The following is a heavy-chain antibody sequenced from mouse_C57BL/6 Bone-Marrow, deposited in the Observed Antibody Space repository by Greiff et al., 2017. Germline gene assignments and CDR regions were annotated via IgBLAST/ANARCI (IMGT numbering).Heavy chain of an antibody. Sequence: VQLQQPGAELVKPGASVKMSCKASGYTFTSYWITWVKQRPGQGLEWIGDMYPGSGSTNYNEKFKSKATLTVDTSSSTAYMQLSSLTSEDSAVYYCARGTTVVAGAMDYWGQGTSVTVSS. CDR2: MYPGSGST. D-gene: IGHD1-1*01. J-gene: IGHJ4*01. CDR1: GYTFTSYW. CDR3: ARGTTVVAGAMDY. V-gene: IGHV1-55*01.